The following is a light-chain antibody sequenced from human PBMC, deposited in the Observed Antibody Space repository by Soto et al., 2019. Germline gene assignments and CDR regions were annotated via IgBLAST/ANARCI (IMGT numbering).Light chain of an antibody. V-gene: IGKV2-28*01. CDR3: MQALQSLT. J-gene: IGKJ5*01. CDR1: QCLLHTNRYYY. Sequence: DIVMTQSPLSLDITPGEPTSITCRCNQCLLHTNRYYYFDWYMQKPGQSPQLLIYLGSNRAPGVPDRFSGSGSGTHFTLKISRVEAADVGVYYCMQALQSLTFGQGTRLEIK. CDR2: LGS.